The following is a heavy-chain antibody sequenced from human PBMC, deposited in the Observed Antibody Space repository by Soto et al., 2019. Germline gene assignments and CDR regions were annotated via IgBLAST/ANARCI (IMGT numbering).Heavy chain of an antibody. Sequence: GGSLRLSCAASGFTFSSYAMHWVRQAPGKGLEYVSAISSNGGSTYYANSVKGRFTISRDNSKNTLFLQMGSLRAEDMAVYYCARGYCSSTSCYFFDHPYYMDVWGKGTTVTVSS. J-gene: IGHJ6*03. CDR3: ARGYCSSTSCYFFDHPYYMDV. CDR1: GFTFSSYA. CDR2: ISSNGGST. D-gene: IGHD2-2*01. V-gene: IGHV3-64*01.